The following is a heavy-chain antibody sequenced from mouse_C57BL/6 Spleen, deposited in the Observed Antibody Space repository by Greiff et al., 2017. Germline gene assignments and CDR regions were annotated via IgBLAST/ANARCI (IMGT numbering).Heavy chain of an antibody. D-gene: IGHD3-2*02. CDR3: ARGTTQAPFAY. J-gene: IGHJ3*01. Sequence: EVQLQQSGAELVKPGASVKLSCTASGFNFNDYYMHWVKQRPEQGLEWIGSIDPEGGETKYAPKFKGKATITADTSSNTAYLQLSSLTSEDTAVYYCARGTTQAPFAYWGQGTLVTVSA. CDR2: IDPEGGET. V-gene: IGHV14-2*01. CDR1: GFNFNDYY.